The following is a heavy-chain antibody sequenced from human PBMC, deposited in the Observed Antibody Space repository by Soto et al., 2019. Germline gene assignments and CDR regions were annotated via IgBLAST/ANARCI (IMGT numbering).Heavy chain of an antibody. V-gene: IGHV2-5*02. Sequence: QITLKESGPTLVKPTQTLTLTCTFSGFSLSTSGVGVGWIRQPPGKALEWLALIYWDDDKRYSPSLKSRLTITKDTSKNQVVLTMTNMDPLDTATYYCAHPSSVVTPDRYFDYWGQGTLVTVSS. D-gene: IGHD2-21*02. CDR1: GFSLSTSGVG. CDR3: AHPSSVVTPDRYFDY. J-gene: IGHJ4*02. CDR2: IYWDDDK.